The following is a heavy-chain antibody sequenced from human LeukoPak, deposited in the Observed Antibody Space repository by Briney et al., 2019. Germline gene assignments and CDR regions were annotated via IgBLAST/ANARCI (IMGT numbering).Heavy chain of an antibody. V-gene: IGHV4-38-2*01. CDR3: AEEGERGLWYFHL. CDR1: GYSISSGYY. J-gene: IGHJ2*01. CDR2: IFHSGGT. Sequence: SETLSLTCAVSGYSISSGYYWGWIRQHPGKGLEWIGSIFHSGGTFYNPSLKGRVTISLDTSKNQFSLNLSSVTAAATAVYYCAEEGERGLWYFHLWGRGTLVTVSS. D-gene: IGHD3-10*01.